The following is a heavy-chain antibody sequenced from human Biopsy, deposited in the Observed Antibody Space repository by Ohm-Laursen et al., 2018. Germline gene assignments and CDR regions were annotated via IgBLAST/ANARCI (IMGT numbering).Heavy chain of an antibody. Sequence: LSLTCPVYGESFNGYYWSWVRQTPGKGLEWIGEINHSGRTNYNPSLKSRVTISVDTSKNQFSLKVRSVTAADTAVYYCVRGVDYYDPYHYYALDVWGQGTTVTVSS. CDR3: VRGVDYYDPYHYYALDV. CDR2: INHSGRT. V-gene: IGHV4-34*01. J-gene: IGHJ6*02. D-gene: IGHD3-22*01. CDR1: GESFNGYY.